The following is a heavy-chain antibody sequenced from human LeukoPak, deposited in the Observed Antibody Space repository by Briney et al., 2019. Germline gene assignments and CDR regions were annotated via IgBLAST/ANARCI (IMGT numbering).Heavy chain of an antibody. CDR1: GLSLNNYA. J-gene: IGHJ4*01. V-gene: IGHV3-23*01. CDR2: SSSSDDGK. CDR3: AKAPVTSCRGAFCYPFDY. Sequence: PGGSLRLSCTASGLSLNNYAMSWVRQVPGKGLEWVSASSSSDDGKWYVESVRGRFTISRDTSKNTVYLQMNSLRVEDAGVYYCAKAPVTSCRGAFCYPFDYWGHGTLVTVSS. D-gene: IGHD2-21*01.